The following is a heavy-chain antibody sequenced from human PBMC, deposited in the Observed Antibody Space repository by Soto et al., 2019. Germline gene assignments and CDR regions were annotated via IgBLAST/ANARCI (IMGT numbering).Heavy chain of an antibody. V-gene: IGHV1-3*01. CDR2: INAGNGNT. J-gene: IGHJ4*02. Sequence: QVQLVQSGAEVKKPGASVKVSCKASGYTFTSYAMHWVRQAPGQRLEWMGWINAGNGNTKYSQKFQGRVTITRDTSASTAYMELSSLRSEDTAVYYCARTEYCSGGSCFRVIDYWCQGTLVTVSS. D-gene: IGHD2-15*01. CDR1: GYTFTSYA. CDR3: ARTEYCSGGSCFRVIDY.